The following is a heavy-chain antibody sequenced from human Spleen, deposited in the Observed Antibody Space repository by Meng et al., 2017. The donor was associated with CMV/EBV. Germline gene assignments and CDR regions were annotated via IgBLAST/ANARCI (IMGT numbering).Heavy chain of an antibody. CDR1: GFTLSGYS. Sequence: GESLKISCEVSGFTLSGYSMNWVRQAPGKGLEWVSSISSDRSSIYYADSVKGRFTMSRDNAKNSLYLQMNSLRAEDTAVYYCASSEYCSTSRCYMYYFDFWGQGTQVTVSS. V-gene: IGHV3-21*01. J-gene: IGHJ4*02. CDR3: ASSEYCSTSRCYMYYFDF. D-gene: IGHD2-15*01. CDR2: ISSDRSSI.